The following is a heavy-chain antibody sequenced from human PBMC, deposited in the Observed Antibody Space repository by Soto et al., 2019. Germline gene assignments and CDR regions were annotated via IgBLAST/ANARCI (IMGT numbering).Heavy chain of an antibody. V-gene: IGHV3-74*01. J-gene: IGHJ4*02. Sequence: GSLRLSCAASGFTFSYYWMHWVRQAPGKGLVWVSRINSDGTSTTYADSVKGRFTISRDNAKNTLYLQMNSLRAEDTAVYYCARDKAAAGIFDYWGQGTLVTVSS. CDR3: ARDKAAAGIFDY. D-gene: IGHD6-13*01. CDR1: GFTFSYYW. CDR2: INSDGTST.